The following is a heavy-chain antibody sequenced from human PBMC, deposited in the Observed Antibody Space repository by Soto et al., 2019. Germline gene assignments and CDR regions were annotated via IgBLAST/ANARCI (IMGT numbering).Heavy chain of an antibody. CDR3: AKRRYSFAYLPVDD. CDR1: GGSISSSSYY. Sequence: QLQLQESGPGLVKPSETLSLTCTVSGGSISSSSYYWGWIRQPPGKGLEWIGIIYYSGSTYYNPSLKSRFTISVNTSKTLFSLNLTSVTAADTAFYYCAKRRYSFAYLPVDDWGQGTLVTVSS. V-gene: IGHV4-39*01. D-gene: IGHD5-18*01. CDR2: IYYSGST. J-gene: IGHJ4*02.